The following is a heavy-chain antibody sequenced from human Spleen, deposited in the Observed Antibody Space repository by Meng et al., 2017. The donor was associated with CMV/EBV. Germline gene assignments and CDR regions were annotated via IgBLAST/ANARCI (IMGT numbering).Heavy chain of an antibody. J-gene: IGHJ6*02. CDR3: AREMGTRSSHGMDV. CDR2: ISGYDGNT. D-gene: IGHD6-13*01. Sequence: ASVKVSCKASGDTFSNSAISWVRQAPGQGLEWMGWISGYDGNTNYAQKFQDRVTMTIGTSTSTGYMELRSLRSDDTAVYYCAREMGTRSSHGMDVWGQGTTVTVSS. CDR1: GDTFSNSA. V-gene: IGHV1-18*01.